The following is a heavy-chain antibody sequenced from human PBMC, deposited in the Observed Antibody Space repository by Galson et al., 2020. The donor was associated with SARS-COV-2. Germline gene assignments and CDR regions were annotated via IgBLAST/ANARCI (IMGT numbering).Heavy chain of an antibody. J-gene: IGHJ6*02. CDR2: ISYDGSNK. D-gene: IGHD1-26*01. Sequence: GESLKISCAASGFTFTSYGMHWVRQAPGKGQEWVALISYDGSNKYYADSVKGRFTISRDDSKNTLFLQMHSLRAEDTAVYYCAKPVGGNYYYGMDVWGQGTTVTVSS. CDR3: AKPVGGNYYYGMDV. CDR1: GFTFTSYG. V-gene: IGHV3-30*18.